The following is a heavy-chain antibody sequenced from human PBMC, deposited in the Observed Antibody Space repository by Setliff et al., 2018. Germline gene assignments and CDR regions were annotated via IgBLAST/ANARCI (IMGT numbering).Heavy chain of an antibody. D-gene: IGHD4-17*01. CDR2: FDPGDGET. CDR1: GYTLTEFS. J-gene: IGHJ3*02. V-gene: IGHV1-24*01. Sequence: GASVKVSCKVYGYTLTEFSINWVRQAPGKGLEWMGDFDPGDGETIYAQKFQGRVTMTEDTSTDTAFMELSGLRSEDTAVYYCARCHGALLYGAFDIWGQGTMVTVSS. CDR3: ARCHGALLYGAFDI.